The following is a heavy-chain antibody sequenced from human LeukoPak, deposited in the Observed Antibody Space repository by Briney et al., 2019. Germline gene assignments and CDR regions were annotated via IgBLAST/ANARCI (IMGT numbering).Heavy chain of an antibody. V-gene: IGHV4-39*01. J-gene: IGHJ4*02. Sequence: SETLSLTCTVSGGSISSSSYYWGWIRQPPGKGLEWIESIYYSGSTYYNPSLKSRATISVDTSKNQFSLKLSSVTAADTAVYYCARHGENFSSGWYGVADYWGQGTLVTVAS. CDR1: GGSISSSSYY. CDR3: ARHGENFSSGWYGVADY. D-gene: IGHD6-19*01. CDR2: IYYSGST.